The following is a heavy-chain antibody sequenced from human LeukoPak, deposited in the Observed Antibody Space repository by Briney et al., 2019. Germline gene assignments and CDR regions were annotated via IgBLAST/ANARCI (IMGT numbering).Heavy chain of an antibody. D-gene: IGHD4-17*01. CDR3: ARDQRYGDYEGWDDY. CDR2: IYSGGST. Sequence: GGSLRLSCAASGFTVSSNYMSWVRQAPGKGLEWVSVIYSGGSTYYADSVKGRFTISRDNSKNTLYLQMNSLRAEDTAVYYCARDQRYGDYEGWDDYWGQGTLVTVSS. CDR1: GFTVSSNY. V-gene: IGHV3-53*01. J-gene: IGHJ4*02.